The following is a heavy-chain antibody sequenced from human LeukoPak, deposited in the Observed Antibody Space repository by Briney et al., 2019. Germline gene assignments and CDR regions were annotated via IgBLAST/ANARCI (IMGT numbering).Heavy chain of an antibody. CDR2: FYTSGST. V-gene: IGHV4-4*07. CDR1: GGSTSSYY. J-gene: IGHJ4*02. Sequence: SETLSLTCTVSGGSTSSYYWSWIRQPAGKGLEWIGRFYTSGSTNYNPSLKSRVTISVDTSKNQFSLKLSSVTAADTAVYYCARGRRYYYDSTPYYWGQGTLVTVSS. D-gene: IGHD3-22*01. CDR3: ARGRRYYYDSTPYY.